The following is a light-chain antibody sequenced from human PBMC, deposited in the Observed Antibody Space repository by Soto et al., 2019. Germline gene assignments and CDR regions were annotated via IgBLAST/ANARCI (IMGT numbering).Light chain of an antibody. Sequence: DIVMTQSPDSLAVSLGERATINCKSSQSVLYSSNNKNYLAWYHQKPGQPPKLLIYWASTRESGVPDRFSGSGSGTDFTLTISSLQAEDVAVYYGQQYYSTPPTFGGGTEVEIK. J-gene: IGKJ4*01. CDR2: WAS. CDR3: QQYYSTPPT. V-gene: IGKV4-1*01. CDR1: QSVLYSSNNKNY.